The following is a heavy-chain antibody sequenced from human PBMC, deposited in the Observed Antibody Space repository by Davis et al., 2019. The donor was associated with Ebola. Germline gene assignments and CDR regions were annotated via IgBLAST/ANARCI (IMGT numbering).Heavy chain of an antibody. Sequence: GESLKIPCAAPGITFSRYSMNWVRQAPGKGLEWVAFISSGSFTIHYADSVKGRFTISRDNAKNSLFLQMNSLRDEETAVYYCARWSILGQWGQGTLVTVSS. J-gene: IGHJ4*02. CDR1: GITFSRYS. D-gene: IGHD3-3*01. V-gene: IGHV3-48*02. CDR3: ARWSILGQ. CDR2: ISSGSFTI.